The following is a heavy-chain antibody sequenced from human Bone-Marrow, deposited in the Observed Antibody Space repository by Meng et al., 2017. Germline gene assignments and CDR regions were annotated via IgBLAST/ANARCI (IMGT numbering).Heavy chain of an antibody. CDR1: GGAISSYY. CDR3: ARDPATGYYYYGMDV. Sequence: SETLSLTCTVSGGAISSYYWSWIRQPPGKGLEWIGYISYSGSINYNPSLKSRVTISVDTSKNQFSLKLSSVTAADTAVYYCARDPATGYYYYGMDVWGQGTTVTVSS. J-gene: IGHJ6*02. V-gene: IGHV4-59*01. CDR2: ISYSGSI. D-gene: IGHD2-15*01.